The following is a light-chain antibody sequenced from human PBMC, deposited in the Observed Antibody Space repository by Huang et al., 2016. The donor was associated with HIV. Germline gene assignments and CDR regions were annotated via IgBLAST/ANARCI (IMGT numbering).Light chain of an antibody. J-gene: IGKJ2*01. V-gene: IGKV1-39*01. Sequence: DIQMTQSPSSLSASVGDRVILSCRASQSINKYLNWYQQMPGKAPKLLIYGASTLQRGVSSRFSGSVSGTDFTLTIGSLQPEDAATYYCQQSYKAPRTFGQGTLLEI. CDR1: QSINKY. CDR3: QQSYKAPRT. CDR2: GAS.